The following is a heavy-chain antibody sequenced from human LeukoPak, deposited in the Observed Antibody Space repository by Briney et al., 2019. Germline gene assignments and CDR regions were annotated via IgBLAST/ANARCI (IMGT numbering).Heavy chain of an antibody. V-gene: IGHV1-18*01. CDR3: ARDVNYAFDY. CDR1: GYSFTRNG. D-gene: IGHD3-16*01. J-gene: IGHJ4*02. Sequence: AASVKVSCKPSGYSFTRNGISWVRQAPGQGLKWMSWISANSGNTNYAQNFQDRVTLTTDTSTSTAYMELRSLRFEDTAVYYCARDVNYAFDYWGQGTLVTVSS. CDR2: ISANSGNT.